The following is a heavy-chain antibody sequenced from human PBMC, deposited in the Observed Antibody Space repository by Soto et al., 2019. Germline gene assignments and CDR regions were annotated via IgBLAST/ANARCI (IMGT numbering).Heavy chain of an antibody. V-gene: IGHV1-58*02. J-gene: IGHJ4*02. CDR3: AAAEVVAATLYFDY. CDR1: GDKFSSYT. CDR2: IVVGSGNT. Sequence: SVKVSCKASGDKFSSYTISWVRQAPGQRLEWIGRIVVGSGNTNYAQKFQERVTITRDMSTSTAYMELSSLRSEDTAVYYCAAAEVVAATLYFDYWGQGTLVTVSS. D-gene: IGHD2-15*01.